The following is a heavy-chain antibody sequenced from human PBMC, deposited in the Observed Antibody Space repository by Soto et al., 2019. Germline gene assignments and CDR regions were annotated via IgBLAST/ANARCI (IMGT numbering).Heavy chain of an antibody. Sequence: QVQLVQSGAEVQKPGSSVKVSCKASGGTFSSYTISWVRQAPGQGLEWMGRIIPILGIANYAQKFQGRVTITADKSTSTAYMELSSLRSEDTAVYYCARAVSGYCSSTSCSYYMDVWGKGTTVTVSS. CDR3: ARAVSGYCSSTSCSYYMDV. V-gene: IGHV1-69*02. CDR1: GGTFSSYT. J-gene: IGHJ6*03. D-gene: IGHD2-2*03. CDR2: IIPILGIA.